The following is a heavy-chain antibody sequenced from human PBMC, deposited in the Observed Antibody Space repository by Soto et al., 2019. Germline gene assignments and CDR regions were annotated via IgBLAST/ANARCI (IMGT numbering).Heavy chain of an antibody. CDR1: GGSISSYY. J-gene: IGHJ4*02. D-gene: IGHD6-13*01. CDR2: IYYSGST. CDR3: ARVRPYSSSWYGAYYFDY. Sequence: QVQLQESGPGLVKPSETLSLTCTVSGGSISSYYWSWIRQPPGKGLEWIGYIYYSGSTNYNPSLKSRVTIAVDTSKNQFSPKLSSVTAADTAVYYCARVRPYSSSWYGAYYFDYWGQGTLVTVSS. V-gene: IGHV4-59*01.